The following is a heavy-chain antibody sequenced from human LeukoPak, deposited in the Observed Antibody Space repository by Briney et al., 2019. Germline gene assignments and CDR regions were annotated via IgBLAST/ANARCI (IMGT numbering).Heavy chain of an antibody. D-gene: IGHD3-9*01. CDR2: IFSGGST. CDR3: ARDMELRYFDWLPSEGCFDY. CDR1: GFTVSGHY. J-gene: IGHJ4*02. Sequence: GGSLRLSCAASGFTVSGHYMTWVRQAPGKGLEWVSTIFSGGSTYYADSVKGRFTISRDNAKNSLYLQMNSLRAEDTAVYYCARDMELRYFDWLPSEGCFDYWGQGTVVTVSS. V-gene: IGHV3-53*01.